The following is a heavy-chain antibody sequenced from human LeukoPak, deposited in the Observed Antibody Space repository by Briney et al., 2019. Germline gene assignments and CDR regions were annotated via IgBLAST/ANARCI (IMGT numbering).Heavy chain of an antibody. CDR1: TGSIISITYY. V-gene: IGHV4-39*07. CDR2: IYSSGST. CDR3: ARNDGAY. Sequence: SETLSLTCTVSTGSIISITYYWRWIRQPPGEGLEWIGLIYSSGSTLFNPSLQSRVAMALCLTQNQLSLKLTSVTAAATAMNYCARNDGAYWGRGTLVTVSS. J-gene: IGHJ4*02. D-gene: IGHD1-1*01.